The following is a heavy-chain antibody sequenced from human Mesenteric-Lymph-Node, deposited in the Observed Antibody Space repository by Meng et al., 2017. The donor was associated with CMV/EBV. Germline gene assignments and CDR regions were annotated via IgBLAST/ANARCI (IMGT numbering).Heavy chain of an antibody. CDR1: GFTFSRYW. Sequence: GESLKISCAASGFTFSRYWMSWVRQAPGKGLEWVASTNQDGSEKYYVDSVKARFTISRDNAKNSLYLQMNSLRAEDTAVYYCARAAAGTFDYWGQGTLVTVSS. D-gene: IGHD6-13*01. CDR2: TNQDGSEK. CDR3: ARAAAGTFDY. V-gene: IGHV3-7*01. J-gene: IGHJ4*02.